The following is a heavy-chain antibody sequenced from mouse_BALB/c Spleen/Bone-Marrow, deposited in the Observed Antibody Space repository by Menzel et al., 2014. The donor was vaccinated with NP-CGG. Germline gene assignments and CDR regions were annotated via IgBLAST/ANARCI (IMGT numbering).Heavy chain of an antibody. CDR1: GFNIKDTY. V-gene: IGHV14-3*02. D-gene: IGHD2-2*01. J-gene: IGHJ2*01. Sequence: EVQGVESGAELVKPGASVELSCTASGFNIKDTYIHWVKQRPEQGLEWIGRIDPANDNTKYDPKFQGKATITADTSSSTAYLQLSSLTSEGTAVYYCASHVYGYYFDYWGQGTTLTVSS. CDR3: ASHVYGYYFDY. CDR2: IDPANDNT.